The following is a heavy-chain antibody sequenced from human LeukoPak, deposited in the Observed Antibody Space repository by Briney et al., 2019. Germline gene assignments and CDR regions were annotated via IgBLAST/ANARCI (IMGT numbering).Heavy chain of an antibody. V-gene: IGHV4-34*01. CDR1: GGSFSGYY. J-gene: IGHJ4*02. CDR3: ARPGHYYDSSGYYLRY. D-gene: IGHD3-22*01. Sequence: SETLSLTCAVYGGSFSGYYWSWIRQPPGKGLEWIGEINHSGSTNYNPSLKSRVTISVDTSKSQFSLKLSSVTAADTAVYYCARPGHYYDSSGYYLRYWGQGTLVTVSS. CDR2: INHSGST.